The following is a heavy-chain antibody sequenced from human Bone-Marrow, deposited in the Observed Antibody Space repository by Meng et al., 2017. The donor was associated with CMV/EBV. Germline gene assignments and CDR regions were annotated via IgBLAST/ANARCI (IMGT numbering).Heavy chain of an antibody. Sequence: GESLKISCAASGFTFSSYGMHWVRQAPGKGLEWVAFIRYDGSNKYYVDSVKGRFTISRDNSKNTLYLQMNSLRAEDTAVYYCASGSDYSNYYYYYGMDVWGQGTTVTVSS. D-gene: IGHD4-11*01. J-gene: IGHJ6*02. CDR1: GFTFSSYG. CDR2: IRYDGSNK. V-gene: IGHV3-30*02. CDR3: ASGSDYSNYYYYYGMDV.